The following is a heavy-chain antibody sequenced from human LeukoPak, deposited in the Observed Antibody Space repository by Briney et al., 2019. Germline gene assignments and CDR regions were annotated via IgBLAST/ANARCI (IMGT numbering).Heavy chain of an antibody. J-gene: IGHJ3*01. CDR1: GFTFSNYA. Sequence: GGSLRLSCAASGFTFSNYAMSWVRQAPGKGLEWVSGISGSGAYAYYADSVKGRFTISRDNSKSTLYLQQNSLRAEDTAVYYCARDRFAFDVWGQGTMVTVSS. CDR3: ARDRFAFDV. CDR2: ISGSGAYA. V-gene: IGHV3-23*01.